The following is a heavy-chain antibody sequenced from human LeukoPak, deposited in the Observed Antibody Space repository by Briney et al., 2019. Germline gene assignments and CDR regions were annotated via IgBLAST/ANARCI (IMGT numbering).Heavy chain of an antibody. CDR2: IYPGDSDT. D-gene: IGHD5-12*01. CDR1: GYSFTSYW. Sequence: GESLKISCKGSGYSFTSYWIGWVRQMPGKGLEWMGIIYPGDSDTRYSPSFQGQVTISADKSISTAYLQWSSLKASDTAMYYCAMTSIVATINDAFDIWGQGTMVTVSS. CDR3: AMTSIVATINDAFDI. J-gene: IGHJ3*02. V-gene: IGHV5-51*01.